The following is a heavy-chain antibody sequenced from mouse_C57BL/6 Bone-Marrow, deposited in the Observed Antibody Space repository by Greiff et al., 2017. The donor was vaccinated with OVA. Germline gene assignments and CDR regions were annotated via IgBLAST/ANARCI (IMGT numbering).Heavy chain of an antibody. V-gene: IGHV3-6*01. CDR3: ARDYYYGSSYYYAMDY. CDR1: GYSITSGYY. D-gene: IGHD1-1*01. CDR2: ISYDGSN. Sequence: EVQLQESGPGLVKPSQSLSLTCSVTGYSITSGYYWNWIRQFPGNKLEWMGYISYDGSNNYNPSLKNRISITRDTSKNQFFLKLNSVTTEDTATYYCARDYYYGSSYYYAMDYWGQGTSVTVSS. J-gene: IGHJ4*01.